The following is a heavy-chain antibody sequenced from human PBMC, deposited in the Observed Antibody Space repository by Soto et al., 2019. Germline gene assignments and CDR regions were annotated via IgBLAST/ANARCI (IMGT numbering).Heavy chain of an antibody. CDR1: GYTFSSYD. D-gene: IGHD2-21*01. V-gene: IGHV1-8*01. Sequence: QVQLVQSGAEVKKPGASVKVSCKASGYTFSSYDINWVRQATGQGLEWMGWMNPKSGYTGYAQKFQGRVTMTRDTSIRTPYMEVSSLRSEDTALYYCARAYGDLDVWGQGTTVTVSS. J-gene: IGHJ6*02. CDR2: MNPKSGYT. CDR3: ARAYGDLDV.